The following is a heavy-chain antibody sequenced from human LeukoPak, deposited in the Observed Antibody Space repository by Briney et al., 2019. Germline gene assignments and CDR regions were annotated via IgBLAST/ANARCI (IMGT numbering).Heavy chain of an antibody. V-gene: IGHV1-2*02. CDR2: ISPNSGGT. CDR3: AGGGFYSNYRWVELHFDY. J-gene: IGHJ4*02. D-gene: IGHD4-11*01. Sequence: ASVKVSCKASGYTFTGYYVHYVRQAPGQGLEWMGWISPNSGGTHYAQKFQGRVTMTRDTSVNTIYMELSGLRSDDTAVYYCAGGGFYSNYRWVELHFDYWGQGTLVTVSS. CDR1: GYTFTGYY.